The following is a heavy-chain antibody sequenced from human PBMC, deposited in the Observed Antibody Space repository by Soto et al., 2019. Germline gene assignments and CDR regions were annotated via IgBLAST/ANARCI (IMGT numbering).Heavy chain of an antibody. CDR1: GGSISSSSYY. V-gene: IGHV4-39*01. Sequence: QLQLQESGPGLVKPSETLSLTCTVSGGSISSSSYYWGWIRQPPGKGLEWIGSIYYSGSTYYNPSLKSRVTISVDTSKNQFSLKLSSVTAADTAVYYCATYSSGWYGTSFRMDVWGQGTTVTVSS. CDR3: ATYSSGWYGTSFRMDV. CDR2: IYYSGST. D-gene: IGHD6-19*01. J-gene: IGHJ6*02.